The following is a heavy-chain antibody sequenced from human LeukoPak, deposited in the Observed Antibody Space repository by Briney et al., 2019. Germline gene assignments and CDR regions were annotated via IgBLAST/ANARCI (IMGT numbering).Heavy chain of an antibody. CDR1: GFTFDDYA. J-gene: IGHJ5*02. CDR2: ISWNSGSI. V-gene: IGHV3-9*01. Sequence: GRSLRLSCAASGFTFDDYAMHWVRQAPGKGLEWVSGISWNSGSIGYADSVKGRFTISRDNAKNSLYLQMNSLRAEDTALYYCAKDPQRYSSSWYGNWFDPWGQGTLVTVSS. CDR3: AKDPQRYSSSWYGNWFDP. D-gene: IGHD6-13*01.